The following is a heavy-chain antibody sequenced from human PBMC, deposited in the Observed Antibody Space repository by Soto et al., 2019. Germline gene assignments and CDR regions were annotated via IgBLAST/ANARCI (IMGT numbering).Heavy chain of an antibody. CDR1: GFTFSSYW. D-gene: IGHD3-16*01. Sequence: EVQLVEFGGGLVQPGGSLRLSCAASGFTFSSYWMHWVRQAPGKGLVWVSRINSDGSSTRYADSVKGRFTISRDKGKDTLYLQMNSLRAEDTDVDYCARGDGYYDLQYGYWGGGSLVTVSS. V-gene: IGHV3-74*01. CDR3: ARGDGYYDLQYGY. J-gene: IGHJ4*02. CDR2: INSDGSST.